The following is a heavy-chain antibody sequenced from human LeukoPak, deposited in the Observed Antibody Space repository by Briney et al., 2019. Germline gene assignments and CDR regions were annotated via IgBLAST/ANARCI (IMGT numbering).Heavy chain of an antibody. Sequence: PGRSLRLSCAASGFTFSSYGMHWVRQAPGKGLEWVAVISYDGSNKYYADSVKGRFTISRDNSKNSLYLQMNSLSAEDTAVYYCARVKEDFWGQGTLVTVSS. CDR1: GFTFSSYG. CDR2: ISYDGSNK. J-gene: IGHJ4*02. V-gene: IGHV3-30*03. CDR3: ARVKEDF.